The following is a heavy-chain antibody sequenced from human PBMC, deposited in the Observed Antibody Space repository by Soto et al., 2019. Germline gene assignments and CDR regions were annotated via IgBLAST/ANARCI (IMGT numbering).Heavy chain of an antibody. CDR1: GYTFTSYY. CDR3: AREIEVYDFWSGYYTGQRNYYYGMDV. D-gene: IGHD3-3*01. V-gene: IGHV1-46*01. CDR2: INPSGGST. J-gene: IGHJ6*02. Sequence: ASVKVSCKASGYTFTSYYMHWVRQAPGQGLEWMGIINPSGGSTSYAQKFQGRVTMTRDTSTSTVYMELSSLRSEDTAVYYCAREIEVYDFWSGYYTGQRNYYYGMDVWGQGTTVTVSS.